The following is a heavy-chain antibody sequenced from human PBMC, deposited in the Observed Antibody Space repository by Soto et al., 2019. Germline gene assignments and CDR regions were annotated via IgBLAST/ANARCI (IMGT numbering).Heavy chain of an antibody. CDR3: ARRGYNYGGGSFDY. D-gene: IGHD5-18*01. CDR1: GVTVSSNY. CDR2: IYSGGST. Sequence: EVQLVESGGGLVQPGGSLRLSCAASGVTVSSNYMSWVRQAPGKGLDWVSVIYSGGSTYYADSVTGRFTISRDNSKNTLYVPLNSLRAEDTAVYYWARRGYNYGGGSFDYWGQGTLVTVSS. V-gene: IGHV3-66*04. J-gene: IGHJ4*02.